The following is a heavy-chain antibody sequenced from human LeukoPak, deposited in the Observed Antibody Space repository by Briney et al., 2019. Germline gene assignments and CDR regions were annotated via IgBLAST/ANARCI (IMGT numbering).Heavy chain of an antibody. D-gene: IGHD3-16*01. CDR2: IYYSGST. V-gene: IGHV4-59*08. CDR3: ARHRVWVGRGTVLAS. CDR1: GGSISSYY. Sequence: KASETLSLTCTVSGGSISSYYWSWIRQPPGKGLEWIGYIYYSGSTNDNPSLKSRVTISVDTSKNQFSLKLGSVTAADTAVYYCARHRVWVGRGTVLASWGQGPLVTVPS. J-gene: IGHJ5*02.